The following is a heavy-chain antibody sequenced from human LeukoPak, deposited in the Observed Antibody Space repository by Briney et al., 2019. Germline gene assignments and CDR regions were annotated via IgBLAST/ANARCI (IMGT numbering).Heavy chain of an antibody. V-gene: IGHV4-34*01. J-gene: IGHJ4*02. CDR3: ARGLIDGYTSHSLDY. D-gene: IGHD5-24*01. Sequence: PSETLSLTCAVYGGSFSGYYWSWIRQPPGKGLEWIGEINHSGSTNYNPSLKSRVTISVDTSKNQFSLKLSSVTAADTAVYYWARGLIDGYTSHSLDYWGQGTLVTVSS. CDR2: INHSGST. CDR1: GGSFSGYY.